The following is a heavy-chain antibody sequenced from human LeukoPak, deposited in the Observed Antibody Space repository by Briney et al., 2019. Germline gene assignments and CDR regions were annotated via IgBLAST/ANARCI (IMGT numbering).Heavy chain of an antibody. CDR1: GVSFSGYY. CDR3: ARGYGRVPAAMQKAYYYYYGMDV. CDR2: TNHSGST. J-gene: IGHJ6*04. Sequence: SKTLALTCAVYGVSFSGYYWHWIRQPPGKGLEWMGETNHSGSTNYNPSSKNRVTITVDSSKNQFSLKPSSVTAADTAVYYCARGYGRVPAAMQKAYYYYYGMDVWGKGTTVTVSS. D-gene: IGHD2-2*01. V-gene: IGHV4-34*01.